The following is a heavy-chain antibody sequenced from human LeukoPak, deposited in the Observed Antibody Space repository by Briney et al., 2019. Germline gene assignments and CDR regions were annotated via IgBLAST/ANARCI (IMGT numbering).Heavy chain of an antibody. V-gene: IGHV3-23*01. D-gene: IGHD5-24*01. Sequence: GGSLRLSCAASGFTFSSYSMNWVRQAPGKGLEWVSSISGSGGGAYYGDSVKGRFTISRDNSKNTLYLQMNNLRAEDTAVYYCAKEVEMARIGGGLDVWGQGTTVTVSS. CDR3: AKEVEMARIGGGLDV. CDR1: GFTFSSYS. J-gene: IGHJ6*02. CDR2: ISGSGGGA.